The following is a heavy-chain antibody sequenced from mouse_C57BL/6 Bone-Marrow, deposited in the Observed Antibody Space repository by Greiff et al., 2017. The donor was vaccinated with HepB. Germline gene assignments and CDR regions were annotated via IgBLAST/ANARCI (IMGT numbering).Heavy chain of an antibody. V-gene: IGHV1-61*01. CDR1: GYTFTSYW. J-gene: IGHJ2*01. D-gene: IGHD3-2*02. CDR3: ARQLRLSFDY. CDR2: IYPSDSET. Sequence: VKLQQPGAELVRPGSSVKLSCKASGYTFTSYWMDWVKQRPGQGLEWIGNIYPSDSETHYNQKFKDKATLTVDKSSSTAYMQLSSLTSEDSAVYYCARQLRLSFDYWGQGTTLTVSS.